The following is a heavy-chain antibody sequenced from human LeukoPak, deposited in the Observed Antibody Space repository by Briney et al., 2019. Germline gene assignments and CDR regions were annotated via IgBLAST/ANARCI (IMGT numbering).Heavy chain of an antibody. D-gene: IGHD6-13*01. J-gene: IGHJ4*02. CDR1: GGTFSSYA. V-gene: IGHV1-69*05. CDR3: ASPSAGYSSSWSLSFDY. Sequence: SVKVSCKASGGTFSSYAISWVRQAPGQGLEWMGGIIPIFGTANYAQKFQGRVTITTDESTSTAYMELGSLRSEDTAVYYCASPSAGYSSSWSLSFDYWGQGTLVTVSS. CDR2: IIPIFGTA.